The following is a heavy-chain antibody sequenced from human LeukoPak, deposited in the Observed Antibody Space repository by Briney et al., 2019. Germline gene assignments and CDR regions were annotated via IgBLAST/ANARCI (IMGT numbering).Heavy chain of an antibody. CDR2: ISGGGGRT. Sequence: GGSLRLSCAASRFTFSSYSMNWVRQAPGKGLEWVSAISGGGGRTNYADSVKGRFTISRDNSKNTLYLQMNSLRAEDTAVYYCAKETQVLSGFDPWGQGTLVTVSS. CDR1: RFTFSSYS. J-gene: IGHJ5*02. V-gene: IGHV3-23*01. CDR3: AKETQVLSGFDP. D-gene: IGHD4/OR15-4a*01.